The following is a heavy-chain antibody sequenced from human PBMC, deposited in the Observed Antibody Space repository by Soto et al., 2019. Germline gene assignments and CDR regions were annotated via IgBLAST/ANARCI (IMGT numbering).Heavy chain of an antibody. CDR3: ASGSTIAARLGWNWVDP. J-gene: IGHJ5*02. CDR2: IYAGGNP. Sequence: LRRACAVSGLIVTNNYITWVRQAPGKGLEWVSIIYAGGNPFYADSVKGRFTISRDRLKNTVYLQMSSLRNEDTAMYYCASGSTIAARLGWNWVDPWGQGTLVNV. D-gene: IGHD6-6*01. CDR1: GLIVTNNY. V-gene: IGHV3-53*01.